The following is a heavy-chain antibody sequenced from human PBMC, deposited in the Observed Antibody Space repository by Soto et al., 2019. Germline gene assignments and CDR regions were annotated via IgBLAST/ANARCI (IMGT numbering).Heavy chain of an antibody. J-gene: IGHJ4*02. CDR3: SRALGKLWFGELLSTLNFDY. V-gene: IGHV3-48*02. D-gene: IGHD3-10*01. Sequence: GGSLRLSCAASGFTFSSYSMNWVRQAPGKGLEWVSYISSSSSTIYYADSVKGRFTISRDNAKNSLYLQMNSLRDEDTAVDYCSRALGKLWFGELLSTLNFDYWGQGTLVTVSS. CDR2: ISSSSSTI. CDR1: GFTFSSYS.